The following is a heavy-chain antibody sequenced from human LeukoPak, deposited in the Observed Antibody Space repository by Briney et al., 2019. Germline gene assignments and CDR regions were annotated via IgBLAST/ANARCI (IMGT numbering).Heavy chain of an antibody. Sequence: ASVKVPCKASGYTFTSYAMHWVRQAPGQRLEWMGWINAGNGNTKYSQEFQGRVTITRDTSASTAYMELSSLRSEDMAVYYCARAKRHYYYYMDVWGKGTTVTVSS. CDR3: ARAKRHYYYYMDV. CDR1: GYTFTSYA. J-gene: IGHJ6*03. CDR2: INAGNGNT. V-gene: IGHV1-3*03. D-gene: IGHD1-1*01.